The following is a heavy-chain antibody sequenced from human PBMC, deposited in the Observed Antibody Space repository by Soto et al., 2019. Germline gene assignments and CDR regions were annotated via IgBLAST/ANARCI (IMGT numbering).Heavy chain of an antibody. J-gene: IGHJ4*02. CDR2: ISDSGGST. CDR1: GFTFSSYA. Sequence: PGGSLRLSCAASGFTFSSYAMSWVRQAPGKGLEWVSAISDSGGSTYYADSVKGRFTISRDNSKNTLYLQMNSLRAEDTAVYYCAKEYCSSTSCQTDYWGQGTLVTVSS. D-gene: IGHD2-2*01. V-gene: IGHV3-23*01. CDR3: AKEYCSSTSCQTDY.